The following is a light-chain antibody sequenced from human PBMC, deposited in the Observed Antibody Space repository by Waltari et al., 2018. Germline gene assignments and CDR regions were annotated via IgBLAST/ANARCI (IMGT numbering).Light chain of an antibody. V-gene: IGLV2-14*03. CDR3: TSYTSGHSLV. CDR1: SRDVGNYDW. CDR2: DVS. J-gene: IGLJ1*01. Sequence: QSALTQPASVSGSPGQSITISCTGTSRDVGNYDWVSWYQQHPGKAPKVVIFDVSYRPAWVSNRFSGSKSGNTASLTISGLQAEDEADYYCTSYTSGHSLVFGTGTKVTVL.